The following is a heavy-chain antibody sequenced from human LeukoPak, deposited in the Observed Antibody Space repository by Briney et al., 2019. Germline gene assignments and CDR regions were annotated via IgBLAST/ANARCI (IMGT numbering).Heavy chain of an antibody. Sequence: SETLSLTCTVSGVSSSSYYWTWIRQPPGGGLEWIGYIYYSGSTNYNPSLKSRVTISVDTSKNQFSLKLSSVPAADTAVYYCARALQPGVYAFDIWGQGTMVTVSS. CDR3: ARALQPGVYAFDI. CDR2: IYYSGST. CDR1: GVSSSSYY. V-gene: IGHV4-59*01. J-gene: IGHJ3*02. D-gene: IGHD6-13*01.